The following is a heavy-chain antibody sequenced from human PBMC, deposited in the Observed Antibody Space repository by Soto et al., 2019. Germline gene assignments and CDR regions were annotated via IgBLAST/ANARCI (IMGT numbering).Heavy chain of an antibody. CDR1: GGSISSYY. J-gene: IGHJ4*02. Sequence: PSETLSLTCTVSGGSISSYYWCWSRLPPGKGLEWIGYIYYSGSTNYNPSLKSRVTISVDTSKNQFSLKLSSVTAADTAVYYCARVEEREGATYFDYWGQGTLVTVSS. CDR2: IYYSGST. CDR3: ARVEEREGATYFDY. V-gene: IGHV4-59*01. D-gene: IGHD1-26*01.